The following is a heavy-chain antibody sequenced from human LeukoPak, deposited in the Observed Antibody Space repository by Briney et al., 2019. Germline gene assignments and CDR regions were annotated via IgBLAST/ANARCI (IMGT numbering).Heavy chain of an antibody. J-gene: IGHJ4*02. CDR2: IYTSGGT. D-gene: IGHD6-19*01. V-gene: IGHV4-4*07. Sequence: SETLSLTCTVSGSSISNYYWTWIRQPAGKGLEWIGRIYTSGGTNYNPSLKTRVTMSVDTSKNQVSLKLGAVTAADTAMYYCARAAEYSSGWYLFDYWGQGILVTVSA. CDR3: ARAAEYSSGWYLFDY. CDR1: GSSISNYY.